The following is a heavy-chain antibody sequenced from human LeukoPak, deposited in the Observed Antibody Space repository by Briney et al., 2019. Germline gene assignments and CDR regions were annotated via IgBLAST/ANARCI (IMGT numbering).Heavy chain of an antibody. CDR3: ARASFRGSGWGGY. J-gene: IGHJ4*02. Sequence: ASVKVSCKASGYTFTSYAMHWVRQAPGQRLEWMGWINAGNGSTKYSQKFQGRVTITRDTSASTAYMELSSLRSEDTAVYYCARASFRGSGWGGYWGQGTLVTVSS. CDR2: INAGNGST. D-gene: IGHD6-19*01. CDR1: GYTFTSYA. V-gene: IGHV1-3*01.